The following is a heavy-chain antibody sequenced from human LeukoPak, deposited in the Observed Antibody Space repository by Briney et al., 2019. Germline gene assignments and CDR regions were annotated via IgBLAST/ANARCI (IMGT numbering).Heavy chain of an antibody. J-gene: IGHJ4*02. CDR1: GYTFTGYY. CDR2: INPNSGGT. V-gene: IGHV1-2*02. D-gene: IGHD4-17*01. Sequence: ASVKVSCKASGYTFTGYYMHWVRQAPGQGLEWVGWINPNSGGTNYAQKFQGRVTMTRDTSISTAYMELSRLRSDDTAVYYCARRYGDRGTRYGYWGQGTLVTVSS. CDR3: ARRYGDRGTRYGY.